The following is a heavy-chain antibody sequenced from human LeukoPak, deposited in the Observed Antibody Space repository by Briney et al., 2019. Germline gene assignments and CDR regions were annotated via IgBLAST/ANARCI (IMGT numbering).Heavy chain of an antibody. CDR2: INPHSGAT. CDR1: GYTFTAYY. D-gene: IGHD2-15*01. CDR3: ARLYCSGDTCFLGFDY. J-gene: IGHJ4*02. Sequence: ASVKVSCKASGYTFTAYYIHWVRQAPGQGLEWMGLINPHSGATTYAQKFQGRVTVTRDTSISTASMELSRLRSDDTAVYYCARLYCSGDTCFLGFDYWGQGTLVTVSS. V-gene: IGHV1-2*02.